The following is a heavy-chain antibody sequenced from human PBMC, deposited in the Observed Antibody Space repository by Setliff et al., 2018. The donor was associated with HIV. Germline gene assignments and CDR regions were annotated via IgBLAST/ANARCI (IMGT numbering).Heavy chain of an antibody. CDR2: IRYDGSNK. CDR1: GFTFSSYW. V-gene: IGHV3-30*02. D-gene: IGHD3-10*01. Sequence: GGSLRLSCAASGFTFSSYWMSWVRQAPGKGLEWVAFIRYDGSNKYYADSVKGRFTISRDNSKNTLYLQMNSLRAEDTAVYYCARDRGYPDSFNIWGQGTVVTVSS. CDR3: ARDRGYPDSFNI. J-gene: IGHJ3*02.